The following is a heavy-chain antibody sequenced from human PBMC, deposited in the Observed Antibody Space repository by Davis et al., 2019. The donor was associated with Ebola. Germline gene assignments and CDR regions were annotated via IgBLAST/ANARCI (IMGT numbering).Heavy chain of an antibody. Sequence: GESLKISCTDSVITFSSYAMTWVRQAPGKGLEWVSAISGSGGSTYYADSVKGRFTISRDNSKNTLYLQMNSLRAEDTAVYYCAKGLKSYYYDSSGSSFYYYFGMDVWGKGTTVTVSS. V-gene: IGHV3-23*01. D-gene: IGHD3-22*01. CDR1: VITFSSYA. CDR2: ISGSGGST. J-gene: IGHJ6*04. CDR3: AKGLKSYYYDSSGSSFYYYFGMDV.